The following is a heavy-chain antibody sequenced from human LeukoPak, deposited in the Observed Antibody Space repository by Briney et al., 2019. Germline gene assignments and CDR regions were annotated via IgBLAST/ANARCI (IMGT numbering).Heavy chain of an antibody. D-gene: IGHD5-18*01. Sequence: ASVKVSCKASGYTFTDYYMQWVQQAPGKGLEWMGRVDPEDGKTIYAENFQCRLTITADTSTDTVYMELSSLRSEDTAVYYCATVDGDTPHVRPFDPWGQGTLVTVSS. J-gene: IGHJ5*02. V-gene: IGHV1-69-2*01. CDR3: ATVDGDTPHVRPFDP. CDR1: GYTFTDYY. CDR2: VDPEDGKT.